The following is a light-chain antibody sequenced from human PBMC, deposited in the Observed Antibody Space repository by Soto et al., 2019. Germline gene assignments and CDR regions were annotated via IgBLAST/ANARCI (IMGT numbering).Light chain of an antibody. J-gene: IGKJ5*01. CDR1: QSIGTW. CDR2: GAS. Sequence: DIQMTQSPSTLSASVGDSVTVTCRASQSIGTWLAWYQQKPGTAPKLLIDGASRLETGVSSRFSGTGSGTKITRTITGLETDEFATYSGQWYNSYTSCEFGRGTRLEIK. V-gene: IGKV1-5*01. CDR3: QWYNSYTSCE.